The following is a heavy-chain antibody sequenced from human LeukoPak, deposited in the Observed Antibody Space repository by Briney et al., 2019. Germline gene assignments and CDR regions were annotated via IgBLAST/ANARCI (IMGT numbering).Heavy chain of an antibody. CDR1: GGSISSYY. CDR3: AIPAVVTPFAFDN. CDR2: IYYSGST. D-gene: IGHD4-23*01. J-gene: IGHJ3*02. Sequence: SETLSLTCTVSGGSISSYYWSWIRHPPGKGLEWIGYIYYSGSTNYNPSLKSRVTISVDTSKNQFSLKLSSVTAADTAVYYCAIPAVVTPFAFDNWGQGTMVTVSS. V-gene: IGHV4-59*01.